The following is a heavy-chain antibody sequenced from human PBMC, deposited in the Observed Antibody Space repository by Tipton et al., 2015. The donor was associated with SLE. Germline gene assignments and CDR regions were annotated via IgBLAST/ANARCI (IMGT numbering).Heavy chain of an antibody. Sequence: SLRLSCSVSGFTFGDYAINWVRQAPGKGLEWVSVIRGKPFGGATEYAASVKGRFVISRDDSKSIAYLQMNSLKGEDTAMYFCTRGLERNTVFGIRGYGMDVWGQGTTVTVSS. CDR1: GFTFGDYA. J-gene: IGHJ6*02. CDR2: IRGKPFGGAT. D-gene: IGHD3-3*01. V-gene: IGHV3-49*04. CDR3: TRGLERNTVFGIRGYGMDV.